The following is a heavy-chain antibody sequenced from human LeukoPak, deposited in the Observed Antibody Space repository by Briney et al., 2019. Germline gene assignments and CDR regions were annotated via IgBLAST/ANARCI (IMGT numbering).Heavy chain of an antibody. V-gene: IGHV3-53*04. D-gene: IGHD6-13*01. CDR3: ARDTVAGNSGSY. CDR2: IYSGGST. J-gene: IGHJ4*02. Sequence: GGSLRLSCAASGFTVSSNYMSWVRQAPGKGLEWISVIYSGGSTYYTDSVKGRFTISTHNSKNTLYLQMNSLRAEDTAVYYCARDTVAGNSGSYWGQGTLVTVSS. CDR1: GFTVSSNY.